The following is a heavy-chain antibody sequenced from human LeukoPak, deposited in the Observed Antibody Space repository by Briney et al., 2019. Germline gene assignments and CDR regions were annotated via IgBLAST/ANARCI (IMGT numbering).Heavy chain of an antibody. V-gene: IGHV3-74*01. Sequence: GGSLRLSCAASGFTFSSYWMHWVRQVPGKGLVWASRINSDGSSTSYADSVNGRFTISRDNAKNTLSLQMSSLRPDDTAVYYCARGTVPAAITPFDPWGQGTLVTVSS. CDR1: GFTFSSYW. CDR3: ARGTVPAAITPFDP. D-gene: IGHD2-2*01. CDR2: INSDGSST. J-gene: IGHJ5*02.